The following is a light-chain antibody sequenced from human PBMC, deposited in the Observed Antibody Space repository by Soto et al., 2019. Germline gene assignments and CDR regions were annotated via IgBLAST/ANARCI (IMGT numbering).Light chain of an antibody. CDR3: CSYVGISSYVV. V-gene: IGLV2-23*01. CDR1: SNTFGNYNL. J-gene: IGLJ2*01. CDR2: EGS. Sequence: QSALTQPASVSGSPGQSITISCTGTSNTFGNYNLVSWYQQQSGKAPKHMIYEGSKRPSGVSNRFSGSKSGNTASLTISGLQAEDEADYYCCSYVGISSYVVFGGGTKLTVL.